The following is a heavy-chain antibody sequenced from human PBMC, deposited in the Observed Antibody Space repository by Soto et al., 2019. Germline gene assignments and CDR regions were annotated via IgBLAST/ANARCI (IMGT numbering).Heavy chain of an antibody. D-gene: IGHD3-10*01. CDR3: AKDHRHRITMVRGGQHFDY. CDR2: ISGSGGNT. CDR1: GFPFSSYA. V-gene: IGHV3-23*01. Sequence: PVGSLRLSCAHSGFPFSSYAMSCVRKTPWKGLEWVSAISGSGGNTYYADSVKGRFTISRDNSKNTLYLQMNSLRAEDTAVYYCAKDHRHRITMVRGGQHFDYWGQGT. J-gene: IGHJ4*02.